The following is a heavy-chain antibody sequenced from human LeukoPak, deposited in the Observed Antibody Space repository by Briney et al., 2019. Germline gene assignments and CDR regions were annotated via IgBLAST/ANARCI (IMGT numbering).Heavy chain of an antibody. V-gene: IGHV4-39*01. J-gene: IGHJ6*02. Sequence: PSETLSLTCNVSGGSISSGSYFWGWIRQPPGKGLEWIGNIYYSGNSYYNPSLKSRVTMSVDTSKNQFSLKLSSVTAADTAVYYCARLREGATFYYYAFDVWGQGTTVTVSS. D-gene: IGHD1-26*01. CDR3: ARLREGATFYYYAFDV. CDR1: GGSISSGSYF. CDR2: IYYSGNS.